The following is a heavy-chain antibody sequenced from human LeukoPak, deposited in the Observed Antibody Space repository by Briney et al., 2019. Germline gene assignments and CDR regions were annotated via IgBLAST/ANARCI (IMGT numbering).Heavy chain of an antibody. CDR1: GDTFSSYS. CDR2: IIPVFGTP. Sequence: SVKVSCKASGDTFSSYSFSWVRQAPGQGLEWMGGIIPVFGTPRYAQKFQGRVTITTDESTSTAYMEVTSLRSDDTAVYYCARDRRPQLNNYFDRWGQGTLVTVSS. CDR3: ARDRRPQLNNYFDR. J-gene: IGHJ5*02. V-gene: IGHV1-69*05.